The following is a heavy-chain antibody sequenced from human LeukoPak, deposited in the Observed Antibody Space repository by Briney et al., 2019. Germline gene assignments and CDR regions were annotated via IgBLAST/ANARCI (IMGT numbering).Heavy chain of an antibody. CDR2: IYKEGNT. Sequence: GGSLRLSCAASGFTVSGNYMSWVRQAPGKGLQWVSTIYKEGNTFYADSVRGRFTLSRDNSKNTLYLQMNSLRAEDTAIYYRARESVTSGWYLYWGQGTLVTVSS. J-gene: IGHJ4*02. D-gene: IGHD6-19*01. CDR3: ARESVTSGWYLY. CDR1: GFTVSGNY. V-gene: IGHV3-53*01.